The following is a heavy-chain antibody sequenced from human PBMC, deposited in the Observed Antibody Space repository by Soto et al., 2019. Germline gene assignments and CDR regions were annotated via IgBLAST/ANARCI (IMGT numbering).Heavy chain of an antibody. CDR1: GGTFSSYA. CDR2: IIPIFGTA. D-gene: IGHD3-9*01. J-gene: IGHJ6*02. V-gene: IGHV1-69*13. Sequence: SVKVSCKASGGTFSSYAISWVRQAPGQGLEWMGGIIPIFGTANYAQKFQGRVTITADESTSTAYMELSSLRSEDTAVYYCARAEVYDILTGFYGMDVWGQGTTVTVS. CDR3: ARAEVYDILTGFYGMDV.